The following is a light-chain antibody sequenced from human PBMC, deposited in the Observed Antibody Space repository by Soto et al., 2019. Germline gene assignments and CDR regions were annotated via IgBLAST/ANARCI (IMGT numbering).Light chain of an antibody. V-gene: IGLV2-14*01. Sequence: QAVVTQPASVSGSPGQSITVSCTGTISDVGRYDYVSWFQQHPGKAPKLMIFDVNNRPSGVSHRFSGSKSGNTASLTISGLQAEDEADYYCSSYTSNNTLVFGSGTKVTVL. CDR1: ISDVGRYDY. CDR2: DVN. CDR3: SSYTSNNTLV. J-gene: IGLJ1*01.